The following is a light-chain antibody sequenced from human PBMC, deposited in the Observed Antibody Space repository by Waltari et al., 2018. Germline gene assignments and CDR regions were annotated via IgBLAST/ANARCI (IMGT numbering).Light chain of an antibody. V-gene: IGKV1-27*01. CDR1: QAISDS. CDR3: QKYDYAPLT. J-gene: IGKJ1*01. Sequence: DIQMTQSPSSLSASVGDRVTITCRASQAISDSLAWYQQKPGKVPKLLIFDASTLPSGVPSRFRGGGSGTDFTLTITSLQPEDVATYYCQKYDYAPLTFGQGTKVEVK. CDR2: DAS.